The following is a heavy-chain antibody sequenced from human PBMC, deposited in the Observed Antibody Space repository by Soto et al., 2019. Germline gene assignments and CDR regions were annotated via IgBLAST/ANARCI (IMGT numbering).Heavy chain of an antibody. J-gene: IGHJ4*02. V-gene: IGHV4-31*11. CDR1: GDSINNDNYY. Sequence: SETLSLTCAVSGDSINNDNYYWSWIRQLPGKGLEWIGYIYYSGSTYYNPSLKSRVTISVDTSKNQFSLKLSSVTAADTAVYYCARVQGYYFDYWGQGTLVTVS. CDR3: ARVQGYYFDY. CDR2: IYYSGST.